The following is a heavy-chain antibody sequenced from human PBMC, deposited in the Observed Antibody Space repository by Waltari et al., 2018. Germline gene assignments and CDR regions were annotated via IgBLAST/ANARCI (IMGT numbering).Heavy chain of an antibody. CDR2: INEDGSEK. CDR3: ARARGLDV. J-gene: IGHJ6*02. V-gene: IGHV3-7*01. CDR1: GLTISRNW. Sequence: EVQLVESGGGVVQPGWSLGLSGAASGLTISRNWMTWVRQAPGKGLEWVANINEDGSEKYYVDSVKGRFTISRDNAKKSLYLQMDTLRVEDTAVYYCARARGLDVWGQGTTVTVSS.